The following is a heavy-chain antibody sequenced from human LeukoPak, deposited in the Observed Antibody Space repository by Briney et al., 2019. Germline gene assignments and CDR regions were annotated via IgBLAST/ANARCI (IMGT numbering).Heavy chain of an antibody. J-gene: IGHJ6*02. V-gene: IGHV1-46*01. CDR1: GYTFTSYY. Sequence: ASVKVSCKAYGYTFTSYYMHWVRQAPGQGLEWMGIINPSGGSTSYAQKFQGRVTMTRDTSTSTVYMELSSLRSEDTAVYYCARLNYGNKDYYYGMDVWGQGTTVTVSS. D-gene: IGHD4-17*01. CDR2: INPSGGST. CDR3: ARLNYGNKDYYYGMDV.